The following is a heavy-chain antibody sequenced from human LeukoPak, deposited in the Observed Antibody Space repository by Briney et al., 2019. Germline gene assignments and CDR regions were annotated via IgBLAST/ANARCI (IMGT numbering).Heavy chain of an antibody. J-gene: IGHJ4*02. CDR3: ARDVGYSYGYDY. Sequence: ASVKVSCKGSGGTFSIYAISWMRQAPGQGLEWMGGIIPIFGTANYAQKFQGRVTITTDESTSTAYMELSSLRSEDTAVYYCARDVGYSYGYDYWGQGTLVTVSS. CDR1: GGTFSIYA. V-gene: IGHV1-69*05. CDR2: IIPIFGTA. D-gene: IGHD5-18*01.